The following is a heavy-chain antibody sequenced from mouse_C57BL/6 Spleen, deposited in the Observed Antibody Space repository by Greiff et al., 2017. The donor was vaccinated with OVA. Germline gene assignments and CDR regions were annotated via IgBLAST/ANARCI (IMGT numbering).Heavy chain of an antibody. J-gene: IGHJ4*01. D-gene: IGHD3-2*02. Sequence: QVQLQQPGAELVRPGTSVKLSCKASGYTFTSYWMHWVKQRPGQGLEWIGVIDPSDSYTNYNQKFKGKATLTVDTSSSTAYMQLSSLTSEDSAVYYCAREGSSGHYYAMDYWGQGTSVTVSS. V-gene: IGHV1-59*01. CDR3: AREGSSGHYYAMDY. CDR1: GYTFTSYW. CDR2: IDPSDSYT.